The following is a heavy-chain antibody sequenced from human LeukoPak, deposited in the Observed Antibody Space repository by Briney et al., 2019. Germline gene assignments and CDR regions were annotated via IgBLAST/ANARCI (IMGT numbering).Heavy chain of an antibody. CDR1: GGSIRSGSYY. Sequence: SQTLSLTCTVSGGSIRSGSYYWSCIRQPAGKGPEWIGRIYTSGSTNYNPSLKSRVTISVDTSKNQFSLKLSSVTAADTAVYYCARAPGYCSSTSCPKYNWFDPWGQGTLVTVSS. CDR3: ARAPGYCSSTSCPKYNWFDP. D-gene: IGHD2-2*01. J-gene: IGHJ5*02. V-gene: IGHV4-61*02. CDR2: IYTSGST.